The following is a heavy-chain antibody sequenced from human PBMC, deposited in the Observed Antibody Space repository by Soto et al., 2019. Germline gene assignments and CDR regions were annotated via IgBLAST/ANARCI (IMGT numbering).Heavy chain of an antibody. CDR1: GYTFTSNY. D-gene: IGHD3-10*01. CDR2: IHPTDGRT. CDR3: ARDNSWDYGSGLMAWWFDP. J-gene: IGHJ5*02. Sequence: QVQLVQSGAEVKKPGASVKVSCKASGYTFTSNYMHWVRQAPGQGLEWMGLIHPTDGRTWYAEKCQGRITMTRDTSTSTDYMELSSLRSDDTAIYSCARDNSWDYGSGLMAWWFDPWGQGTLVTVSS. V-gene: IGHV1-46*01.